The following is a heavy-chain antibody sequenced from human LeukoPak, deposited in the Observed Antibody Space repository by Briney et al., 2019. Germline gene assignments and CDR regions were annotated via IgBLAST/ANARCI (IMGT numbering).Heavy chain of an antibody. CDR1: GGSISSYY. Sequence: SETLSLTCTVSGGSISSYYWSWIRQPPGKGLEWIGYIYYSGSTNYNPSLKSRVTISVDTSKNQFFLKLSSVTAADTAVYYCARHRLSSSSWYYWGQGTLVTVSS. J-gene: IGHJ4*02. CDR2: IYYSGST. D-gene: IGHD6-13*01. CDR3: ARHRLSSSSWYY. V-gene: IGHV4-59*08.